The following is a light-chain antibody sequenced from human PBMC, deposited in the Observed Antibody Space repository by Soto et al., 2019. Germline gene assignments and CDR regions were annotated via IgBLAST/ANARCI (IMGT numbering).Light chain of an antibody. CDR2: DVR. J-gene: IGLJ2*01. Sequence: QSALTQPASVSGSPGQSITISCTGTNSDVGAYNYVSWYQHHPGKAPKLMISDVRNRPSGVSNRFSGSKSGNTASLTISGLRAEDEADYYCSSYTPISTRVFGGGTQLTVL. V-gene: IGLV2-14*03. CDR1: NSDVGAYNY. CDR3: SSYTPISTRV.